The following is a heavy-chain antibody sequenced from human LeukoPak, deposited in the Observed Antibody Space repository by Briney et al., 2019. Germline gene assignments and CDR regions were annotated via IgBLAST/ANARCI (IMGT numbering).Heavy chain of an antibody. CDR1: GASVSTYS. CDR3: ATFQGYGGYNSGGGWFDP. V-gene: IGHV4-59*02. D-gene: IGHD5-24*01. CDR2: IYYSGST. Sequence: SETLSLTCTVSGASVSTYSWSWIRQPPGKGLEWIGYIYYSGSTNYNPSLKSRVTISVDTSKNQFSLNLSSVTAADTAVYYCATFQGYGGYNSGGGWFDPWGQGTLVTVSS. J-gene: IGHJ5*02.